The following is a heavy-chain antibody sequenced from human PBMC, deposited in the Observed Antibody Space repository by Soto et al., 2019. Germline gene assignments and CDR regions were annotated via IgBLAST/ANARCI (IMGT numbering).Heavy chain of an antibody. V-gene: IGHV3-21*01. CDR1: GFTFSSYS. J-gene: IGHJ3*02. Sequence: GGSLRLSCAASGFTFSSYSMNWVRQAPGKGLEWVSSISSSSSYIYYADSVKGRFTISRDNAKNSLYLQMNSPRAEDTAVYYCARGDFTSGGVIVIDAFDIWGQGTMVTVSS. CDR3: ARGDFTSGGVIVIDAFDI. CDR2: ISSSSSYI. D-gene: IGHD3-16*02.